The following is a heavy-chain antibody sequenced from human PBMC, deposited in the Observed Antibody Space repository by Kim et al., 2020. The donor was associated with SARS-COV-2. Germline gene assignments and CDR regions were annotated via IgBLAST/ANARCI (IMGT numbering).Heavy chain of an antibody. CDR1: GYTFTGYY. CDR3: VCGYYRDTPPGTFDI. Sequence: ASVKVSCKASGYTFTGYYMHWVRQAPGQGLEWMGRINPNSGGTNYAQKFQGRVSMTRDTSMSTAYMELSRLRSDDTAGYHCVCGYYRDTPPGTFDIWGQGTMVTVSS. CDR2: INPNSGGT. V-gene: IGHV1-2*06. D-gene: IGHD3-22*01. J-gene: IGHJ3*02.